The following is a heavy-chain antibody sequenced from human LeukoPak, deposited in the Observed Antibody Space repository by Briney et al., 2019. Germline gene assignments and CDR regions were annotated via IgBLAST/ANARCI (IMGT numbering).Heavy chain of an antibody. CDR2: INHSGST. CDR3: ARHPDFGYYYYYMDV. V-gene: IGHV4-34*01. CDR1: GGSFSGYY. Sequence: SETLSLTCAVYGGSFSGYYWSWIRQPPGKGLEWIREINHSGSTNYNPSLKSRVTISVDTSKNQFSLNLSSVTAADTAVYYCARHPDFGYYYYYMDVWGKGTTVTISS. D-gene: IGHD3-16*01. J-gene: IGHJ6*03.